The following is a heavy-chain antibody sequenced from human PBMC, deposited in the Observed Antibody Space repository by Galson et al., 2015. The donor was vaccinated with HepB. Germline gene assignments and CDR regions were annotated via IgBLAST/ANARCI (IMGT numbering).Heavy chain of an antibody. Sequence: SLRLSCAASGFTFSNAWMSWVRQAPGKGLEWVGRIKSKTDGGTTDYAAPVKGRFTISRDDSKNTLYLQMNSLKTEDTAVYYCTTDPAYYYGSGSYWVVDYWGQGTLVTVSS. J-gene: IGHJ4*02. CDR1: GFTFSNAW. CDR3: TTDPAYYYGSGSYWVVDY. CDR2: IKSKTDGGTT. D-gene: IGHD3-10*01. V-gene: IGHV3-15*01.